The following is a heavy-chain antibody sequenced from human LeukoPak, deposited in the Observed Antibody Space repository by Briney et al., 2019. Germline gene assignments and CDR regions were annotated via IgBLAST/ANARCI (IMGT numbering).Heavy chain of an antibody. CDR2: ISGSGGST. Sequence: GGSLRLSCAASGFTFSSYAMSWVRQAPGKGLEWVSAISGSGGSTYYADSVKGRFTISRDNSKNTLYLQMNSLRAEDMAVYYCAKDPNTYVVVPAADWFDPWGQGTLVTVSS. CDR3: AKDPNTYVVVPAADWFDP. J-gene: IGHJ5*02. CDR1: GFTFSSYA. D-gene: IGHD2-2*01. V-gene: IGHV3-23*01.